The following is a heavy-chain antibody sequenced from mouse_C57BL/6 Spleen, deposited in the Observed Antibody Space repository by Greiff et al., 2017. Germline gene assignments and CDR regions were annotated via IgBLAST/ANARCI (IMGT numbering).Heavy chain of an antibody. CDR2: INPNNGGT. Sequence: EVQLQQSGPELVKPGASVKISCKASGYTFTDYYMNWVKQSHGKSLEWIGDINPNNGGTSYNQKFKGKATLTVDKSSSTAYMELRSLTSEDSAVYYCARPSSHWYFDVWGTGTTVTVSS. CDR1: GYTFTDYY. J-gene: IGHJ1*03. D-gene: IGHD1-1*01. CDR3: ARPSSHWYFDV. V-gene: IGHV1-26*01.